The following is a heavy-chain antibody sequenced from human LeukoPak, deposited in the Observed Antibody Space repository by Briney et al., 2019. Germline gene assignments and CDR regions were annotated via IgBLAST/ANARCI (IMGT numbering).Heavy chain of an antibody. V-gene: IGHV3-33*01. Sequence: GGSLRLSCVASGVTFRNYGMHWVRQAPGKGLEWVTVIWYDGSNKYYADSVKGRFTISRDNSKNTLYLQMNSLRAEDTAVYYCASGIGDFEYYQHWGQGTLVTVSS. CDR3: ASGIGDFEYYQH. D-gene: IGHD4-17*01. CDR2: IWYDGSNK. CDR1: GVTFRNYG. J-gene: IGHJ1*01.